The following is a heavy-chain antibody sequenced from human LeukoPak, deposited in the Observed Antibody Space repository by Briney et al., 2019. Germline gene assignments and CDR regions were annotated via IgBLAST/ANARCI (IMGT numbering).Heavy chain of an antibody. Sequence: GGSLRLSCAASGFTVSNNYMSWVRQPPGKGLEWVSVIHNVGSTYYADSVKGRFTISRDNSKNTLYLQMNSLRVEDTAVYYCARHDFWSGFNAYFDHWGQGTLSPSPQ. J-gene: IGHJ4*02. V-gene: IGHV3-66*04. D-gene: IGHD3-3*01. CDR1: GFTVSNNY. CDR2: IHNVGST. CDR3: ARHDFWSGFNAYFDH.